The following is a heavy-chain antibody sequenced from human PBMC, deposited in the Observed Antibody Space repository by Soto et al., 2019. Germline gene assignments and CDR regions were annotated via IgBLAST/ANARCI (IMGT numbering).Heavy chain of an antibody. CDR1: GYTFSNYG. J-gene: IGHJ4*02. CDR3: ARDVVAITTGGPDY. D-gene: IGHD3-22*01. CDR2: ISAYSGDT. Sequence: QVQLVQSGAEVKKPGASVKVSCKASGYTFSNYGISWVRQAPGQGLEWLGWISAYSGDTNFAQRFQGRVTMTTDTSTSTAYIELRSLTSHDTALYYCARDVVAITTGGPDYWGQGTLVTVSS. V-gene: IGHV1-18*01.